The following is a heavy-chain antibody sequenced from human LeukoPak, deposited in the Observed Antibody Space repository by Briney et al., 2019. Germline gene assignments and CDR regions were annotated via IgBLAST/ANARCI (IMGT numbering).Heavy chain of an antibody. CDR3: ARVKVKQWLVRTFDY. J-gene: IGHJ4*02. V-gene: IGHV3-30*04. Sequence: GGSLRLSCAASGFTFSNYALHWVRQAPGKGLDWVGFISYDGSNKYYADSVKGRFTISRDNSKNTLFLQMNSLRAEDTAVYYCARVKVKQWLVRTFDYWGQGTLVTVSS. D-gene: IGHD6-19*01. CDR2: ISYDGSNK. CDR1: GFTFSNYA.